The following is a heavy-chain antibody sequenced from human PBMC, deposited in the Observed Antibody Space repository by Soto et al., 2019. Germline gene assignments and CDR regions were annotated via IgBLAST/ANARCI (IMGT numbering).Heavy chain of an antibody. V-gene: IGHV4-31*03. Sequence: NPSETLSLTCTVSGGSTSCGGHYWSWIRQHPGKGLEWIGYIYYSGSTYYNPSLKSRVTISVDTSKNQFSLKLSSVTAADTAVYYCARDSAYGGGDCYPGAFDIWGQGTMVTGSS. J-gene: IGHJ3*02. CDR1: GGSTSCGGHY. D-gene: IGHD2-21*02. CDR2: IYYSGST. CDR3: ARDSAYGGGDCYPGAFDI.